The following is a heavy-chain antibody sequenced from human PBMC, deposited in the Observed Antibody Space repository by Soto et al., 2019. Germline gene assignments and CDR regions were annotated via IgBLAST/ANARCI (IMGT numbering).Heavy chain of an antibody. CDR2: IYHSGFT. D-gene: IGHD2-8*02. CDR3: ARDKITGLFDY. J-gene: IGHJ4*02. V-gene: IGHV4-59*01. CDR1: GASISSYY. Sequence: PSETLSLTCTVSGASISSYYWSWIRQPPGQGLEWIGYIYHSGFTTYNPSLESRVTISVDTSENQFSLKLSSVTAADTAVYYCARDKITGLFDYWGQGTLVTVSS.